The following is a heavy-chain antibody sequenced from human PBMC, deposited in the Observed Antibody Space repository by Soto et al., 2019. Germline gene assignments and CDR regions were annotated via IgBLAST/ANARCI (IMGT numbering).Heavy chain of an antibody. V-gene: IGHV3-74*01. J-gene: IGHJ4*02. CDR3: VRIRRGDGYTLGY. CDR1: GFTLSNYW. CDR2: INTDGSTT. D-gene: IGHD5-12*01. Sequence: EVQLVESGGVSVQPGGSLRLSCTASGFTLSNYWMHWVRQAPGKGLVWVSRINTDGSTTTYAASVKGRFTISRDNAKNTLYLQMNRLRDEDTPVYYCVRIRRGDGYTLGYWGQGTLVNVSS.